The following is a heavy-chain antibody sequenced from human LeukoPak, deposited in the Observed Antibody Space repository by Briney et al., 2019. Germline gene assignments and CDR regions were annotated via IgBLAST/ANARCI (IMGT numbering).Heavy chain of an antibody. V-gene: IGHV4-4*07. D-gene: IGHD2-15*01. CDR1: GGSVSSYY. Sequence: SETLSLTCTVSGGSVSSYYWSWIRQPAGKGLEWIGRMYTSGSTNYSPSFKSRVTISLDTSKNQFSLKLNSVTAADTAVYYCARFCSGGSCPPSWGQGTLVTVSS. CDR2: MYTSGST. CDR3: ARFCSGGSCPPS. J-gene: IGHJ4*02.